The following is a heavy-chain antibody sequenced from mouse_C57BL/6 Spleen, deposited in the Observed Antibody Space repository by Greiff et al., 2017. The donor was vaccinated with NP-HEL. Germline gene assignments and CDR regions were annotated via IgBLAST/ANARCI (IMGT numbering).Heavy chain of an antibody. Sequence: EVKLVESEGGLVQPGSSMKLSCTASGFTFSDYYMAWVRQVPEKGLEWVANINYDGSSTYYLDSLKSRFIISGDNAKNILYLQMSSLKSEDTATYYCARLLWYFDVWGTGTTVTVSS. CDR2: INYDGSST. CDR3: ARLLWYFDV. V-gene: IGHV5-16*01. CDR1: GFTFSDYY. J-gene: IGHJ1*03.